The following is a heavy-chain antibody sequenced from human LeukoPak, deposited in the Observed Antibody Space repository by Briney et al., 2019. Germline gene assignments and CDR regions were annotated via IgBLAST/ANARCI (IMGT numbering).Heavy chain of an antibody. Sequence: PGGSLRLSCAASGFTFRSYTMNWLRQAPGKGLEWVSSIKGRFTISRDNGKNSLYLQMNSLRVEDTAVYYCVRKSYGDFLDYDYHLDVWGKGTTVTVSS. D-gene: IGHD4-17*01. CDR3: VRKSYGDFLDYDYHLDV. J-gene: IGHJ6*03. CDR1: GFTFRSYT. V-gene: IGHV3-21*01. CDR2: I.